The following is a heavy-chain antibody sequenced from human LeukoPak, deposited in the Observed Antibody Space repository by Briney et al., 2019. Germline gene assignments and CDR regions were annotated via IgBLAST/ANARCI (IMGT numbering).Heavy chain of an antibody. CDR2: ISYDGSNK. CDR1: GFTFSSYA. V-gene: IGHV3-30-3*01. J-gene: IGHJ4*02. Sequence: GRSLRLSCAASGFTFSSYAMHRVRQAPGKGLEWGAVISYDGSNKYYADSVKGRFTISRDNSKNTLYLQMNSLRAEDTAVYYCAREVWGIVGATTYFDYWGQGTLVTVSS. CDR3: AREVWGIVGATTYFDY. D-gene: IGHD1-26*01.